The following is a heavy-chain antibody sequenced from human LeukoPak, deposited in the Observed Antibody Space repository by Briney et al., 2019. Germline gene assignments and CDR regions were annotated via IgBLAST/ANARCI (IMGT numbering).Heavy chain of an antibody. D-gene: IGHD3-10*01. CDR2: ISGSGGST. Sequence: GGSLRLSCAASGFTFSGYAMSWVRQAPGKGLEWVSAISGSGGSTYYADSVKGRFTIFRDNSKNTLYLQMNSLRAEDTAVYCCAKGQWFGESSRGMDVWGQGTTVTVSS. J-gene: IGHJ6*02. CDR1: GFTFSGYA. V-gene: IGHV3-23*01. CDR3: AKGQWFGESSRGMDV.